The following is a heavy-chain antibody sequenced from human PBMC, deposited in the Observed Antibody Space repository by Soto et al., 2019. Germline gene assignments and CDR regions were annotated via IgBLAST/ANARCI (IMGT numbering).Heavy chain of an antibody. CDR1: GGSISSGGYY. V-gene: IGHV4-31*03. J-gene: IGHJ6*02. Sequence: KLSLTCTVSGGSISSGGYYWSWIRQHPGKGLEWIGYIYYSGSTYYNPSLKSRVTISVDTSKNQFSLKLSSVTAADTAVYYCARVIRSIAAAKYGMDVWGQGTTVTVSS. CDR3: ARVIRSIAAAKYGMDV. D-gene: IGHD6-13*01. CDR2: IYYSGST.